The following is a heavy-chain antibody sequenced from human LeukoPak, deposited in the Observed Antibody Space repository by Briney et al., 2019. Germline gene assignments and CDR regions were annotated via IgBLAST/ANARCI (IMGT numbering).Heavy chain of an antibody. V-gene: IGHV1-69*04. CDR3: ARDDYYDSSGYLDY. CDR2: IIPILGIA. Sequence: SVKVSCKASGGTFSSYAISWVRQAPGQGLEWMGRIIPILGIANYAQKFQGRVTITADKSTSTAYMELSSLRSEDTAVYYCARDDYYDSSGYLDYWAREPWSPSPQ. D-gene: IGHD3-22*01. J-gene: IGHJ4*02. CDR1: GGTFSSYA.